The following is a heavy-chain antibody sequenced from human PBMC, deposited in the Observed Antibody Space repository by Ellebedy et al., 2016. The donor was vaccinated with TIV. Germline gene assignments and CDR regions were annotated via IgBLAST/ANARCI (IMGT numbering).Heavy chain of an antibody. CDR3: TRDGSEWSRDY. D-gene: IGHD2-8*01. CDR1: GFTFSSYS. V-gene: IGHV3-21*06. J-gene: IGHJ4*02. CDR2: IVNSGRET. Sequence: GGSLRLXXAASGFTFSSYSMNWVRQAPGKGLEWVATIVNSGRETYYADPLKGRFTISRDNAMNSLYLQMDSLTVEDTAVYYCTRDGSEWSRDYWGQGTLVTVSS.